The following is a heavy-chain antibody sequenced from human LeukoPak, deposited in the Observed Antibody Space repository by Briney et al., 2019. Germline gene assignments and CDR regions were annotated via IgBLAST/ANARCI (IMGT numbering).Heavy chain of an antibody. CDR1: GYTLTELS. CDR3: ATRGPVLRYFDWPHIPPYYFDY. J-gene: IGHJ4*02. Sequence: ASVKVSCKVSGYTLTELSMHWVRQAPGKGLEWMGGFDPEDGETIYAQKFQGRVTMTEDTSTDTAYMELSSLRSEDTAVYCCATRGPVLRYFDWPHIPPYYFDYWGQGTLVTVSS. D-gene: IGHD3-9*01. CDR2: FDPEDGET. V-gene: IGHV1-24*01.